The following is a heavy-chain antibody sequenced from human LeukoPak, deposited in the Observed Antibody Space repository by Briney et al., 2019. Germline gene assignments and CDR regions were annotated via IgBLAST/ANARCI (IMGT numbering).Heavy chain of an antibody. V-gene: IGHV3-53*01. CDR2: IYSGGST. CDR1: GFTVSSNY. Sequence: PGGSLRLSCAASGFTVSSNYMSWVRQAPGRGLEWVSVIYSGGSTNYADSVKGRFTTSRDNSKNTLYLQMNSLRAEDTAVYYCARVRYRSWFDSWGQGTLVTVSS. D-gene: IGHD1-26*01. J-gene: IGHJ5*01. CDR3: ARVRYRSWFDS.